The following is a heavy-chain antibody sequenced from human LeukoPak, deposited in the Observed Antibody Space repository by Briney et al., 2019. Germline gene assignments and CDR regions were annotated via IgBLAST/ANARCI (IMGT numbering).Heavy chain of an antibody. CDR1: GGSFSTYY. J-gene: IGHJ4*03. V-gene: IGHV4-34*01. CDR3: ARGPTISETGYFDY. Sequence: PSETLSLTCAGYGGSFSTYYWSWIRQSPGKGLEWIAEINHRGDTNYNPSVKGRVTISVDTSKNQFSLRLISLTAADTAVYYCARGPTISETGYFDYWGQGTLVTVSS. D-gene: IGHD1-1*01. CDR2: INHRGDT.